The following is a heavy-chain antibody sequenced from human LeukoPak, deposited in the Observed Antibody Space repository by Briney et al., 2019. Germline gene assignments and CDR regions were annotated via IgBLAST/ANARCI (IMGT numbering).Heavy chain of an antibody. CDR1: GFTFSSYA. CDR2: ISYDGSNK. CDR3: ASPGIDEGYFDY. J-gene: IGHJ4*02. D-gene: IGHD6-13*01. Sequence: GGSLRLSCAASGFTFSSYAMHWVRQAPGKGLEWVAVISYDGSNKYYADSVKGRFTISRDNSKNTLYLQMNSLRAEDTAVYYCASPGIDEGYFDYWGQGTLVTVSS. V-gene: IGHV3-30-3*01.